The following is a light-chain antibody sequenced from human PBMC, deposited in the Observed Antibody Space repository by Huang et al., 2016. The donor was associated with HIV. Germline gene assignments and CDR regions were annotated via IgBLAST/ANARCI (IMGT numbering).Light chain of an antibody. J-gene: IGKJ1*01. CDR2: GPS. V-gene: IGKV3-15*01. CDR1: QSVSNN. CDR3: QQYNNWPPWT. Sequence: EIVMTQSPATLSVSPGERATLSCRASQSVSNNLAWYQQTPGQAPRLLIYGPSTRATGIPARFSGNGSGTEFTLTISSLQSGDFALYYCQQYNNWPPWTFGQGTKVEIK.